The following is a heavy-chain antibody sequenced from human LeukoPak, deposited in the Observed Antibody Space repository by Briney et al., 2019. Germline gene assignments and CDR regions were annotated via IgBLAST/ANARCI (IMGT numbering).Heavy chain of an antibody. D-gene: IGHD2-15*01. J-gene: IGHJ6*03. CDR3: ASLYCSGGSCYRRDYMDV. CDR1: GFTFSSYS. V-gene: IGHV3-21*01. Sequence: PGGSLRLSCAASGFTFSSYSMNWVRQAPGKGLEWVSSISSSSSYIYYADSVKGRFTISRDNAKNSLYLQMNSLRAEDTAVYYCASLYCSGGSCYRRDYMDVWGKGTTVTISS. CDR2: ISSSSSYI.